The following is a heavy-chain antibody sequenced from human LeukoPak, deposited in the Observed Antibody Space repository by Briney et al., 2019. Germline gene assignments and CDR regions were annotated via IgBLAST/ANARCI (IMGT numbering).Heavy chain of an antibody. CDR1: GGSIGSYY. CDR2: SFPSGST. D-gene: IGHD3-22*01. CDR3: ARQYYYDSSGYWSLDP. V-gene: IGHV4-4*09. Sequence: SETLSLTCTVSGGSIGSYYWSWIRQPPGEGLQWIGYSFPSGSTHFNPSLKGRVTISIDASKNHFSLKMTSVTAADTAVYYCARQYYYDSSGYWSLDPWGQGILVTVSS. J-gene: IGHJ5*02.